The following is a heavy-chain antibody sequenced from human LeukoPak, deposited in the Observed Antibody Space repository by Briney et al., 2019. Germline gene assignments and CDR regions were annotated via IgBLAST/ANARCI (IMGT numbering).Heavy chain of an antibody. CDR1: GGSISSSSYY. CDR2: IYYSGST. Sequence: SETLSLTCTVSGGSISSSSYYWGWIRQPPGKGLEWIGSIYYSGSTYYNPSLKSRVTISVDTPTHQFSLKLSSVTAADTAVYYCARPWYNWNDVWFDPWGQGTLVTVSS. CDR3: ARPWYNWNDVWFDP. J-gene: IGHJ5*02. V-gene: IGHV4-39*01. D-gene: IGHD1-1*01.